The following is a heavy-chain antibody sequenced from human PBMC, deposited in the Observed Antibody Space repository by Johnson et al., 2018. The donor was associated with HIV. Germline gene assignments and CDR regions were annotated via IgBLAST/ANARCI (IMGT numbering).Heavy chain of an antibody. CDR1: GFTFNSYA. J-gene: IGHJ3*02. V-gene: IGHV3-23*01. D-gene: IGHD1-26*01. Sequence: EVQLLESGGGLVQPGGSLRLSCAASGFTFNSYAMNWVRQAPGKGLEWVSGISGGGSGTYYADSVKGRFTISRDNSKNTLYLQMNSLRAEDTAVYYCARVRLSGSYQGDAFDIWGQGTMVTVSS. CDR2: ISGGGSGT. CDR3: ARVRLSGSYQGDAFDI.